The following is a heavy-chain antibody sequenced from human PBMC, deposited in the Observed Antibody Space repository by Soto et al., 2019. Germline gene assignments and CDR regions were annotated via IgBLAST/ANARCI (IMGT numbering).Heavy chain of an antibody. CDR2: IVVGSGNT. Sequence: QMQLVQSGPEVKKPGTSVKVSCKASGFTFTSSVMQWVRQARGQRLEWIGWIVVGSGNTNYAQKFQERVTITRDMSTSTAYMELSSLRSEDTAVYYCAAVILSGIDIWGQGTMVTVSS. D-gene: IGHD3-10*01. CDR1: GFTFTSSV. V-gene: IGHV1-58*02. J-gene: IGHJ3*02. CDR3: AAVILSGIDI.